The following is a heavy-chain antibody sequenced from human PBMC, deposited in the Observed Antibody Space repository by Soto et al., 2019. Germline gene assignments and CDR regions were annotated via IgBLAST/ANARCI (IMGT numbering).Heavy chain of an antibody. J-gene: IGHJ6*03. CDR1: GGSISSYY. CDR2: IYYSGST. Sequence: SETLSLTCTVSGGSISSYYWSWIRQPPGKGLEWIGYIYYSGSTNYNPSLKSRVTISVDTSKNQFSLKLSSVTAADTAVYYCARVAHTIFGVVYMDVWGKGTTVTVSS. CDR3: ARVAHTIFGVVYMDV. D-gene: IGHD3-3*01. V-gene: IGHV4-59*01.